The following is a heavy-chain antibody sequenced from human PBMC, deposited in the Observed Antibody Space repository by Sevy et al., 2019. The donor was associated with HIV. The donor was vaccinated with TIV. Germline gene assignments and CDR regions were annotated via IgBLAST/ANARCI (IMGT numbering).Heavy chain of an antibody. V-gene: IGHV3-23*01. CDR2: FSGSGGST. J-gene: IGHJ4*02. CDR1: GFTFSSYG. D-gene: IGHD1-26*01. Sequence: GGSLRLTCAASGFTFSSYGMHWVRQAPGKGLEWVSGFSGSGGSTDYADSVKGRFTISRDNAKNTLYLQMNSLRAEDTAVYYCAKFQDVGATFVDYWGQGTLLTVSS. CDR3: AKFQDVGATFVDY.